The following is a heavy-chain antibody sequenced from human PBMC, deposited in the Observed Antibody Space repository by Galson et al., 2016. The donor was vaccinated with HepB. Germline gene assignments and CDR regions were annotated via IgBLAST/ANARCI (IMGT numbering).Heavy chain of an antibody. CDR2: IFHIGST. CDR3: ARFGGDWGF. D-gene: IGHD2-21*02. Sequence: SETLSLTCTVSGGPISSNRYYWGWIRQPPGKGLEWIGSIFHIGSTYYNASLKSRATISVDTSKSQFSLKLRSLTATDTAVYYFARFGGDWGFWGQGNLVIVSS. J-gene: IGHJ1*01. V-gene: IGHV4-39*01. CDR1: GGPISSNRYY.